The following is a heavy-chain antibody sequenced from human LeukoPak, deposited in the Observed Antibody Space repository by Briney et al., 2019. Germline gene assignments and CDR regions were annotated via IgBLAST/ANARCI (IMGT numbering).Heavy chain of an antibody. J-gene: IGHJ6*03. V-gene: IGHV1-18*01. D-gene: IGHD6-19*01. CDR1: RGTFSNYA. CDR3: ARGRSSGWYYYYYMDV. Sequence: ASVNVSCKASRGTFSNYAISWVRQAPGQGLEWMGWISAYNGNTNYAQKLQGRVTMTTDTPTSTAYMEPRSLRSDDTAVYYCARGRSSGWYYYYYMDVWGKGTTVTVSS. CDR2: ISAYNGNT.